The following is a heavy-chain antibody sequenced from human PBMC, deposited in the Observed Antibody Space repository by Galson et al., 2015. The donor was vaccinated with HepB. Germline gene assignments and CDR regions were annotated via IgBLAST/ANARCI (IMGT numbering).Heavy chain of an antibody. D-gene: IGHD7-27*01. CDR1: AFTFSSYA. J-gene: IGHJ4*02. Sequence: SLRLSCAASAFTFSSYAMNWVRQAPGKGLEWVSVISGSGDRTLYADSVKGRFTISRDNSKKTLYLQMHSLRAEDTAVYYCAKDRYTWGSQHPFDYWGQGTLVTVSS. CDR3: AKDRYTWGSQHPFDY. V-gene: IGHV3-23*01. CDR2: ISGSGDRT.